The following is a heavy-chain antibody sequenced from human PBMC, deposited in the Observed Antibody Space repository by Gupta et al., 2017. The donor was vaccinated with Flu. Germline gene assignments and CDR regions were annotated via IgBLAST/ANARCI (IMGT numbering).Heavy chain of an antibody. V-gene: IGHV4-39*01. Sequence: QLQLQESGPGLVKPSETLSLTCTVSGGSISSSSYYWRWIRQPPGKGLEWIGSIYYSGSTYYNPSLKSRVTISVDTSKNQFSLKLSSVTAADTAVYYCARREGDIAPRVDPWGQGTLVTVSS. CDR1: GGSISSSSYY. D-gene: IGHD2-15*01. J-gene: IGHJ5*02. CDR3: ARREGDIAPRVDP. CDR2: IYYSGST.